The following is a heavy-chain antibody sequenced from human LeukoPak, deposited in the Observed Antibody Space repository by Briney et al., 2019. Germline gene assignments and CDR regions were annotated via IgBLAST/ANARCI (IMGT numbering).Heavy chain of an antibody. J-gene: IGHJ5*02. D-gene: IGHD6-13*01. V-gene: IGHV1-69*04. CDR1: GGTFSSYA. CDR2: IIPILGIA. Sequence: SVKVSCKASGGTFSSYAISWVRQAPGQGLEWMGRIIPILGIANYAQKFQGRVTITADKSTSTAYMELSSLRSEDTAVYYCAHLGTAAGTRGRNWFDPWGQGTLVTVSS. CDR3: AHLGTAAGTRGRNWFDP.